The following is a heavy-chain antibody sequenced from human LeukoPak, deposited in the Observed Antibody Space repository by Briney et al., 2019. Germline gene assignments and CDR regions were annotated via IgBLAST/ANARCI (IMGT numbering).Heavy chain of an antibody. D-gene: IGHD6-19*01. V-gene: IGHV3-33*01. CDR3: ARETTGIAVAV. CDR1: GFAFSSYG. CDR2: IWYDGSNK. Sequence: PGGSLRLSCAASGFAFSSYGMHWVRQAPGKGLEWVAVIWYDGSNKYYADSVKGRFTISRDNSKNTLYLQMNSLRAEDTAVYYCARETTGIAVAVWGQGTLVTVSS. J-gene: IGHJ4*02.